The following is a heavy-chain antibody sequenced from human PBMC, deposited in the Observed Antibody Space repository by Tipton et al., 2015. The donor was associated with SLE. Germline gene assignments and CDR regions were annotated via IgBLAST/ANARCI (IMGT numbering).Heavy chain of an antibody. J-gene: IGHJ4*02. Sequence: LSLTCTVSGGSISGYYWSWIRQPPGKGLEWISYISSTAVTIYYADSVKDRFTISRDNAENSLYLEMNGLIADDTAVYYCANPHFDYWGQGTVVTVSS. CDR1: GGSISGYY. V-gene: IGHV3-11*01. CDR2: ISSTAVTI. CDR3: ANPHFDY.